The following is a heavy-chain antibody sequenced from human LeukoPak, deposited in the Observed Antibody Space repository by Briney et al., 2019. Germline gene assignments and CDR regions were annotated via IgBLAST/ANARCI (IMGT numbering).Heavy chain of an antibody. CDR3: TSSAPGGYSYGKGDY. V-gene: IGHV3-73*01. CDR1: GFTVSSNY. D-gene: IGHD5-18*01. CDR2: IRSKANSYAT. J-gene: IGHJ4*02. Sequence: GGSLRLSCAASGFTVSSNYMSWVRQAPGKGLEWVGRIRSKANSYATAYAASVKGRFTISRDDSKNTAYLQMNSLKTEDTAVYYCTSSAPGGYSYGKGDYWGQGTLVTVSS.